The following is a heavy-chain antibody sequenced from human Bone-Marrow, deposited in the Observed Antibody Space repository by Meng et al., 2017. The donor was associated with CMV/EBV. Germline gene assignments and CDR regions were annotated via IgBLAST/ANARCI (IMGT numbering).Heavy chain of an antibody. CDR1: GVSISTQS. CDR2: IHYTGRA. J-gene: IGHJ4*02. CDR3: AERGGGY. V-gene: IGHV4-59*11. Sequence: VQLEQSGPGMVKPSETLSLTCRVSGVSISTQSWSWIRQTPGKGLEWIASIHYTGRAYYSPSLKSRVTVSVDTSDSQLSLKLSSVTTADTAMYYCAERGGGYWGQGILVTVSS. D-gene: IGHD1-1*01.